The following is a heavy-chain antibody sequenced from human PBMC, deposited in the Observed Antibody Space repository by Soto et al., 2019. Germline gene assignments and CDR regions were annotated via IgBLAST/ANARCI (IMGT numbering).Heavy chain of an antibody. D-gene: IGHD3-16*01. CDR3: ATGALGGRQPLVRDAFDF. CDR1: GGTFDSYS. CDR2: VAPIFDFS. J-gene: IGHJ3*01. Sequence: QVQLVQSGAEVKKPGSSLRVSCRASGGTFDSYSISWVRQAPGQGREWLGKVAPIFDFSRYAPKFQGRVTITADKSTSIAYMDLSGLTSEDTAVYYCATGALGGRQPLVRDAFDFWGQGTKVSVSS. V-gene: IGHV1-69*02.